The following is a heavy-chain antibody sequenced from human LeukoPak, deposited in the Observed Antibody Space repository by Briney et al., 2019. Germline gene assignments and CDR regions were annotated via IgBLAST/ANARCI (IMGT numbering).Heavy chain of an antibody. CDR2: ISYDGSNK. CDR3: AKESVYDYVWGSYRHFDY. Sequence: GRSLRLSCAASGFTFSSYAMHWVRQAPGKGLEWVAVISYDGSNKYYADSVKGRFTISRDNSKNTLYLQMNSLRAEDTAVYYCAKESVYDYVWGSYRHFDYWGQGTLVTVSS. V-gene: IGHV3-30*04. D-gene: IGHD3-16*02. J-gene: IGHJ4*02. CDR1: GFTFSSYA.